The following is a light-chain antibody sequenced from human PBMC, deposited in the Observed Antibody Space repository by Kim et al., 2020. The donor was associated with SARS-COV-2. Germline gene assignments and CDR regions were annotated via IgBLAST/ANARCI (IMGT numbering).Light chain of an antibody. CDR3: SSYTSSTAGV. V-gene: IGLV2-14*04. J-gene: IGLJ1*01. CDR1: SSDVGGYNY. Sequence: GQSITLSCTGTSSDVGGYNYVSWYQQHPGKAPKVIIYDVSKRPSGVSNRFSGSKSGNTASLTISGLQAEDEADYYCSSYTSSTAGVFGTGTKVTVL. CDR2: DVS.